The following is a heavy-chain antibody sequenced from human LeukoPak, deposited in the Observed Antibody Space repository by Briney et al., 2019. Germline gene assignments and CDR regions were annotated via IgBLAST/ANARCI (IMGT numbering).Heavy chain of an antibody. Sequence: GGSLRLSCVTSGFTFSSYWMSWVRQAPGKGLEWVANINEDGSEENYVDSMKGRLTISRDNARNSLYLQMDSLRADDTAVYYCAIPSFDGRGWGSDQWGQGTLVTVGS. CDR1: GFTFSSYW. V-gene: IGHV3-7*01. CDR2: INEDGSEE. CDR3: AIPSFDGRGWGSDQ. D-gene: IGHD3-16*01. J-gene: IGHJ4*02.